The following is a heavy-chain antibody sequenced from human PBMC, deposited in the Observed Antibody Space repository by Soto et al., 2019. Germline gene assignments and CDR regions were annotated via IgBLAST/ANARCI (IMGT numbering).Heavy chain of an antibody. CDR2: ISGSGGST. Sequence: EVQLLESGGGLVQPGGSLRLSCGASGFTFSNSAMSWVRQAPGKWLEWVSVISGSGGSTKYADSVKGRFTISRDNSKNTLFLQMNSLRAEDTALYYCAKETWEAQSYNGMDVWGQGTTVTVSS. D-gene: IGHD1-26*01. V-gene: IGHV3-23*01. CDR1: GFTFSNSA. J-gene: IGHJ6*02. CDR3: AKETWEAQSYNGMDV.